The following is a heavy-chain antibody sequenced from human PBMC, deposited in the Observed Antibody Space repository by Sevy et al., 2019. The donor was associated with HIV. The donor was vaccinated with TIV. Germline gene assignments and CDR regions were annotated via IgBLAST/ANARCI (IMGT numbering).Heavy chain of an antibody. CDR1: GFTFDTYD. Sequence: GGSLRLSCAASGFTFDTYDIHWVRQAPGKGLEWVAIISRDGSYRRYADSVRGRFSMSSDNSNNIMYLQMNGLSIEDAAVYYGAKNWRDGGGYFSRHAMDFWGRGTTVTVSS. CDR3: AKNWRDGGGYFSRHAMDF. V-gene: IGHV3-30*18. J-gene: IGHJ6*02. CDR2: ISRDGSYR. D-gene: IGHD3-16*01.